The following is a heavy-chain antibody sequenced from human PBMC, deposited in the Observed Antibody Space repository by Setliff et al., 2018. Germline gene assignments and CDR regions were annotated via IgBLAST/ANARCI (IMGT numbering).Heavy chain of an antibody. CDR2: INHSGST. D-gene: IGHD3-22*01. Sequence: SETLSLTCAVYGGSFSTYYWIWIRQPPGKGLEWIGEINHSGSTNYNPSLKSRVTISVDTSKNQFSLKLSSVTAADTAVYYCARLWISYESNTYFYPKYFDFWGQGTLVTAPQ. J-gene: IGHJ4*02. V-gene: IGHV4-34*01. CDR1: GGSFSTYY. CDR3: ARLWISYESNTYFYPKYFDF.